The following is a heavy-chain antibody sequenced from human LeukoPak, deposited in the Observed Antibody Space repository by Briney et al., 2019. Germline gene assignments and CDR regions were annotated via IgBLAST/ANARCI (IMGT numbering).Heavy chain of an antibody. Sequence: ASVKVSCKASGGTFSSYAISWVRQAPGQGLEWMGGFDPEDGETIYAQKFQGRVTMTEDTSTDTAYMELSSLRSEDTAVYYCATGRDSSSNWFDPWGQGTLVTVSS. CDR2: FDPEDGET. V-gene: IGHV1-24*01. CDR3: ATGRDSSSNWFDP. J-gene: IGHJ5*02. CDR1: GGTFSSYA. D-gene: IGHD3-22*01.